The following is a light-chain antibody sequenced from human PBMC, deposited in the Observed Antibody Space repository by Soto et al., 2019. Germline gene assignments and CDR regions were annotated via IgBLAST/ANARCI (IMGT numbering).Light chain of an antibody. J-gene: IGLJ3*02. CDR3: CSYAGSSWV. V-gene: IGLV2-11*01. CDR2: DVN. CDR1: SSDVATYNY. Sequence: QSALTQPRSVSGSPGQSVTISCTATSSDVATYNYVAWYQQHPGKAPKLMIHDVNKRPSGVPDRFSGSKSGNTASLTISGLQTGDEADYYCCSYAGSSWVFGGGTKVTVL.